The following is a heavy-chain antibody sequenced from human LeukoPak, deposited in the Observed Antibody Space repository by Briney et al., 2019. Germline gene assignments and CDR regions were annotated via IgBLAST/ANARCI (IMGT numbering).Heavy chain of an antibody. D-gene: IGHD4-17*01. J-gene: IGHJ4*02. V-gene: IGHV3-43*02. CDR3: SKVPDYGDFIFDY. Sequence: GGSLRLSCAASGFTFDDYAIHWVRQAPGKGLEWVSLISGDGTRTYYADSVKGRFTISRDNSKNSLYLQMNSLRTADTALYYCSKVPDYGDFIFDYWGPGNLVTVSS. CDR2: ISGDGTRT. CDR1: GFTFDDYA.